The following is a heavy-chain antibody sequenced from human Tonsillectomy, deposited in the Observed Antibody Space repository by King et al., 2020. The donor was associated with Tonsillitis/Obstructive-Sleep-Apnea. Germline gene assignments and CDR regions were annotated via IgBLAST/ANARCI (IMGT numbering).Heavy chain of an antibody. J-gene: IGHJ4*02. CDR3: ARDPRPYCSSTSCYPLDY. D-gene: IGHD2-2*01. Sequence: VQLVESGGGVVQPGRSLRLSCAASGFTFSSYAMHWVRQAPGKGLEWVAVISYDGSNKYYADSVKGRFTISRDNSKNTLYLQMNSLRAEDTAVYYCARDPRPYCSSTSCYPLDYWGQGTLVTVSS. CDR1: GFTFSSYA. CDR2: ISYDGSNK. V-gene: IGHV3-30*04.